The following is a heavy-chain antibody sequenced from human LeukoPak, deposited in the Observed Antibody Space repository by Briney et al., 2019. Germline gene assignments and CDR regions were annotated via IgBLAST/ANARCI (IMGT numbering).Heavy chain of an antibody. D-gene: IGHD3-10*01. CDR3: AKGFVLGDY. V-gene: IGHV3-30*18. J-gene: IGHJ4*02. CDR1: GFTFSSYG. Sequence: GGSLRLSCTASGFTFSSYGMHWVRQAPGKGLEWVALISDDGSTKYYADSVKGRFTISRDNSKNTLYLQMNSLRAEDTAVYYCAKGFVLGDYWGQGTLVTVSS. CDR2: ISDDGSTK.